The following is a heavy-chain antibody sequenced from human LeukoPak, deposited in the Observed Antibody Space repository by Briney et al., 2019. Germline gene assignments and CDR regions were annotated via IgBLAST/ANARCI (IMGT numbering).Heavy chain of an antibody. CDR2: IASDGSHT. J-gene: IGHJ3*02. CDR3: ARERQDTIIHSGAFDI. D-gene: IGHD3-10*01. V-gene: IGHV3-30-3*01. CDR1: GFTFSTYF. Sequence: PGGSLRLSCAASGFTFSTYFMHWVRQAPGKGLKWVADIASDGSHTVYVESVKGRFTISRDNSKNTLYLQMNSLRAEDTAVYFCARERQDTIIHSGAFDIWGQGTMVTVSS.